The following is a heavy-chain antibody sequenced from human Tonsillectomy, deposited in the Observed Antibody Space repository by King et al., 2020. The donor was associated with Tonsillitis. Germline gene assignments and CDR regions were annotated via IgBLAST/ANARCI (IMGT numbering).Heavy chain of an antibody. CDR2: INPSAGST. D-gene: IGHD3-22*01. CDR3: ARGQYYYDSSGYHDGFDM. Sequence: VQLVESGAEVKKPGASVKVSCKASGYAFTSYYVHCVRQAPGQGLEWMGIINPSAGSTSYAPKFQGRITMTRDSSTSTVYIEMSSLRSEDTAVYYCARGQYYYDSSGYHDGFDMWGHGTLVTVSS. CDR1: GYAFTSYY. J-gene: IGHJ3*02. V-gene: IGHV1-46*01.